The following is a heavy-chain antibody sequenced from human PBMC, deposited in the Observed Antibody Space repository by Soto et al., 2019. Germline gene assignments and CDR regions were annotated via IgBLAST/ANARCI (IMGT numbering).Heavy chain of an antibody. CDR2: ISSSSSYI. V-gene: IGHV3-21*01. CDR3: ARVPGRFHCSSTSCYALDDYYYYGMDV. J-gene: IGHJ6*02. Sequence: PGGSLRLSCAASGFTFSSYSMNWVRQAPGKGLEWVSSISSSSSYIYYADSVKGRFTISRDNAKNSLYLQMNSLRAEDTAVYYCARVPGRFHCSSTSCYALDDYYYYGMDVWGQGTTVTVSS. CDR1: GFTFSSYS. D-gene: IGHD2-2*01.